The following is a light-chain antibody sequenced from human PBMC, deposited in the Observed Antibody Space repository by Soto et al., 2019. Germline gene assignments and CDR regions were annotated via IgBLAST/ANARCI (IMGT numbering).Light chain of an antibody. CDR2: DAS. CDR1: QTISTW. CDR3: QQYNNYATWT. Sequence: DIQMTQSPSTLSASVGDRVTITCRASQTISTWLAWYQHKPGKAPNLLIYDASTLMSGVPSRFSGSGSGTEFTLTISSLQPDDFATYFCQQYNNYATWTFGQGTKVDI. V-gene: IGKV1-5*01. J-gene: IGKJ1*01.